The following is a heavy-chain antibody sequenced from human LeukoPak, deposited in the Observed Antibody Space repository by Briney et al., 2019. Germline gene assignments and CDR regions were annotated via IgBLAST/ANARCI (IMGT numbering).Heavy chain of an antibody. CDR1: GGSISSSSYY. CDR3: ARHAVYAGSGWAFDY. V-gene: IGHV4-39*01. D-gene: IGHD6-19*01. Sequence: SETLSLTCTVSGGSISSSSYYWGWIRQPPGKGLEWIGSIYYRGSTSHNPSLKSRVTISVDTSKNQFSLNLNSVTAADTAVYYCARHAVYAGSGWAFDYWGQGTLVTVFS. CDR2: IYYRGST. J-gene: IGHJ4*02.